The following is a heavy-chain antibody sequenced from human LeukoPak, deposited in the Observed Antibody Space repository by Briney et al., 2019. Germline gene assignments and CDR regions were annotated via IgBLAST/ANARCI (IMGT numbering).Heavy chain of an antibody. D-gene: IGHD6-19*01. CDR2: ISGSGSDI. V-gene: IGHV3-11*01. Sequence: GGSLRLSCAASGFSFSDHYMTWVRQAPGKGLEWLSYISGSGSDIDYAGSVKGRFTISRDNAKNSLYLQMNSLRAEDTAVYYCARGAGRSGSDYWGQGTLVTVSS. CDR3: ARGAGRSGSDY. J-gene: IGHJ4*02. CDR1: GFSFSDHY.